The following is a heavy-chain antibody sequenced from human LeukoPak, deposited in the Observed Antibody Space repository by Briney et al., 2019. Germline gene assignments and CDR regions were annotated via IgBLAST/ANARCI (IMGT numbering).Heavy chain of an antibody. CDR1: GYAFTDYY. V-gene: IGHV1-2*02. CDR2: INPDNGGT. Sequence: GASVKVSCRASGYAFTDYYIHWARQAPGQGLEWMGWINPDNGGTNYAQKFQGRVTMTRDTSIRTVYMDLSRLRSDDTAVFYCTREARVGNWFDPWGQGTQVTVSS. D-gene: IGHD2-2*01. J-gene: IGHJ5*02. CDR3: TREARVGNWFDP.